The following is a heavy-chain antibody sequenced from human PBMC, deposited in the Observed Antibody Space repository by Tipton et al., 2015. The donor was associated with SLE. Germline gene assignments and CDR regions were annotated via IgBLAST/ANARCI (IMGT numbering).Heavy chain of an antibody. CDR1: GFTFSSYA. D-gene: IGHD3-3*01. J-gene: IGHJ4*02. CDR2: IKQDGSEK. Sequence: SLILSCAASGFTFSSYAMSWVRQAPGKGLEWVANIKQDGSEKYYVDSVKGRFTISRDNAKNSMYLQMNSLRSEDTAVYYCARGYYDFWSGYHYWGQGTLVTVSS. CDR3: ARGYYDFWSGYHY. V-gene: IGHV3-7*03.